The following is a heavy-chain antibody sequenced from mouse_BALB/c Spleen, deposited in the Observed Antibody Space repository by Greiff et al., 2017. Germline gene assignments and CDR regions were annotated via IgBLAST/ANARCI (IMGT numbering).Heavy chain of an antibody. J-gene: IGHJ3*01. V-gene: IGHV1-4*01. D-gene: IGHD1-2*01. CDR1: GYTFTSYT. CDR3: ERSQRSLSTTATFAY. Sequence: QVQLQQSGAELARPGASVKMSCKASGYTFTSYTMHWVKQRPGQGLEWIGYINPTSGYTNYNQKFKDKATLTADKSSSTAYMQLSSLTSADSAVYYCERSQRSLSTTATFAYWGQGTLVTVSA. CDR2: INPTSGYT.